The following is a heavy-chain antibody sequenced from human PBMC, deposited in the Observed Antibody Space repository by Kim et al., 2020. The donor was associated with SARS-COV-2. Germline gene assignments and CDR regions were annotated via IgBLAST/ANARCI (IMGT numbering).Heavy chain of an antibody. V-gene: IGHV3-74*01. CDR3: VKDRRGHDSSFVYFAP. D-gene: IGHD3-22*01. J-gene: IGHJ5*02. CDR1: GFAFNSYW. CDR2: IDSEGEKT. Sequence: GGSLRLSCAASGFAFNSYWMHWVRQGPGKGLVWVSRIDSEGEKTAYADSVKGRFTVSRDNAKNILYLQMTSLTVEDTGFYYCVKDRRGHDSSFVYFAPWGQGTRVSVSS.